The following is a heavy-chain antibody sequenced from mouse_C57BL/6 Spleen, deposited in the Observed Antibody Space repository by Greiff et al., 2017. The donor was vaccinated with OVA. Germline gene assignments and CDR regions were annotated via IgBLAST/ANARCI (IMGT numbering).Heavy chain of an antibody. Sequence: QVQLQQPGAELVKPGASVKLSCKASGYTFTSYWMHWVKQRPGQGLEWIGMIHPNSGRTNYNEKFKSKATLTVDKSSSTAYMQLSSLTSEDSAVYYGARGGYSKYGYFDYWGQGTTLTVSS. CDR1: GYTFTSYW. CDR2: IHPNSGRT. D-gene: IGHD2-5*01. V-gene: IGHV1-64*01. CDR3: ARGGYSKYGYFDY. J-gene: IGHJ2*01.